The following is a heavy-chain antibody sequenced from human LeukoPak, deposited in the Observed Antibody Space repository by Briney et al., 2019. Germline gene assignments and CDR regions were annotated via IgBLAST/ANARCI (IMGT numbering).Heavy chain of an antibody. J-gene: IGHJ3*01. CDR3: VKEEVITSGGVIVEAFDL. V-gene: IGHV3-74*01. Sequence: GGSLRLSCEASGFTLSDYWLHWVRQAPGKGLVWVARIDADATSTNYADSVKGRFTISGDNAKNMLYLQMNSLRGEDTAVYYCVKEEVITSGGVIVEAFDLWGQGTLVTVSS. D-gene: IGHD3-16*02. CDR2: IDADATST. CDR1: GFTLSDYW.